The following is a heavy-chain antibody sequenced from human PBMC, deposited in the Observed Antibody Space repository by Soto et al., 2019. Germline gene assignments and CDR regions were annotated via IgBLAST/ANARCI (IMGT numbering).Heavy chain of an antibody. Sequence: QVQLVESGGGMVQPGRSLRLSCAASGFTFSSYGMHWVRQAPGKGLDWVAVIWYDESNIYYADSVKGRFTISRDNSENTLFLQMNSLRAEDTAVYYCARDDIPGIAVAIYGMDVWGQGTTVTVSS. V-gene: IGHV3-33*01. CDR2: IWYDESNI. J-gene: IGHJ6*02. D-gene: IGHD6-19*01. CDR3: ARDDIPGIAVAIYGMDV. CDR1: GFTFSSYG.